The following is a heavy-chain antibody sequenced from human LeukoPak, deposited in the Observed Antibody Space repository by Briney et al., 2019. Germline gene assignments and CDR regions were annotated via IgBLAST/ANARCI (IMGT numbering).Heavy chain of an antibody. CDR1: GLTFSSYA. Sequence: GGSLRLSCAASGLTFSSYAMHWVRQAPGKGLEWVAVISYDGSNKYYADSVKGRFTISRDNSKNTLYLQMNSLRAEDTAVYYCARVSSAPEYSSSPREFDYWGQGTLVTVSS. CDR2: ISYDGSNK. V-gene: IGHV3-30*04. J-gene: IGHJ4*02. D-gene: IGHD6-6*01. CDR3: ARVSSAPEYSSSPREFDY.